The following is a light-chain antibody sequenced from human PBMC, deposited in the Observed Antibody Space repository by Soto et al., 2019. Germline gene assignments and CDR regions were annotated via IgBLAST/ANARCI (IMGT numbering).Light chain of an antibody. CDR3: SSYTSSSPVV. J-gene: IGLJ2*01. CDR2: EVS. V-gene: IGLV2-14*01. CDR1: SSDVGGYNY. Sequence: HSALTQPASVSGSPGQSITLSCTGTSSDVGGYNYVSWYQQHPGKAPKLMIYEVSNRPSGVSNRFSGSKSGNTASLTISGLQAEDEADYYCSSYTSSSPVVFGGGTPVTVL.